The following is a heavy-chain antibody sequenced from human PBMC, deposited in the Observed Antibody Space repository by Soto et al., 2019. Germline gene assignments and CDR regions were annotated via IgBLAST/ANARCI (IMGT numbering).Heavy chain of an antibody. D-gene: IGHD2-15*01. J-gene: IGHJ4*02. V-gene: IGHV1-2*02. CDR3: ARFGFPCSGGSCYDY. CDR2: INPNSGGT. Sequence: GASVKVSCKASGYTFTGYYMHWVRQAPGQGLEWMGWINPNSGGTNYAQKFQGRVTMTRDTSISTAYMELSRLRSDDTAVYYCARFGFPCSGGSCYDYWGQGTLVTVSS. CDR1: GYTFTGYY.